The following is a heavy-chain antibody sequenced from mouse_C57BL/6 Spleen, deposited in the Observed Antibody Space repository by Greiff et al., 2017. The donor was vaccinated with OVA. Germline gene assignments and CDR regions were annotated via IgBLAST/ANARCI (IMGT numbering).Heavy chain of an antibody. J-gene: IGHJ4*01. Sequence: QVQLKESGPGLVAPSQSLSITCTVSGFSLTSYGVHWVRQPPGKGLEWLVVIWSDGSTTYNSALKSRLSISKDNSKSQVFLKMNSLHTDDTAMYYCARSVYYYGSSYCAMDYWGQGTSVTVSS. V-gene: IGHV2-6*03. CDR2: IWSDGST. CDR3: ARSVYYYGSSYCAMDY. CDR1: GFSLTSYG. D-gene: IGHD1-1*01.